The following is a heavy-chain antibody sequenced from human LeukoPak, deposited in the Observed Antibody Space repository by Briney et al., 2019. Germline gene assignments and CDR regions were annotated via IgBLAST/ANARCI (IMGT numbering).Heavy chain of an antibody. V-gene: IGHV3-30*02. Sequence: SGGSLRLSCAASGFTFSSYGMHWVRQAPGKGLEWVAFIRYDGSNKYYADSVKGRFTISRDNSKNTLYLQMNSLRAEDTAVYYCARDQFHSSWYYFDYWGQGTLVTVSS. CDR1: GFTFSSYG. J-gene: IGHJ4*02. D-gene: IGHD6-13*01. CDR2: IRYDGSNK. CDR3: ARDQFHSSWYYFDY.